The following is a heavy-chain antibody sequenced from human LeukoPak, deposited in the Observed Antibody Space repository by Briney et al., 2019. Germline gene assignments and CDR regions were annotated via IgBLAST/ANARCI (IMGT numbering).Heavy chain of an antibody. CDR1: GDTVSSNSAA. J-gene: IGHJ3*01. V-gene: IGHV6-1*01. Sequence: SQTLSLTCDISGDTVSSNSAAWNWIRQSPSRSLEWLGRTYYRSKWYYDYAVSVKSRITISPDTSKNQFSLQLNSVTADDTGVYYCARGFALDFWGQGTMVTVSP. CDR2: TYYRSKWYY. CDR3: ARGFALDF.